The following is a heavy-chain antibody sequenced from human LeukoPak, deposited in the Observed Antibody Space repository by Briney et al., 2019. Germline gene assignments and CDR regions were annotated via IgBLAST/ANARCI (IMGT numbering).Heavy chain of an antibody. CDR1: GGSISSGSYY. Sequence: PSETLSLTCTVSGGSISSGSYYWSWIRQPAGKGLEWIGRIYTSGSTNYNPSLKSRVTISVDTSKNQFSLKLSSVTAADTAVYYCARDPVRTDAFDIWGQGTMVTVSS. V-gene: IGHV4-61*02. J-gene: IGHJ3*02. CDR3: ARDPVRTDAFDI. D-gene: IGHD4/OR15-4a*01. CDR2: IYTSGST.